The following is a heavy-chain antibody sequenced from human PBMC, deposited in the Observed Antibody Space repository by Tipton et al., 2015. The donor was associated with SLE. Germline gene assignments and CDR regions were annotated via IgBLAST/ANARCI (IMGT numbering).Heavy chain of an antibody. CDR1: GGSFSDYS. J-gene: IGHJ6*03. CDR2: INHSGST. CDR3: ARGQVTIFGVVWAHYYYYMDV. D-gene: IGHD3-3*01. Sequence: TLSLTCAVYGGSFSDYSWSWIRQPPGKGLEWIGEINHSGSTNYNPSLKSRVTMSVDTSKKQFSLKLSSVTAADTAVYYCARGQVTIFGVVWAHYYYYMDVWGKGTTVTVSS. V-gene: IGHV4-34*01.